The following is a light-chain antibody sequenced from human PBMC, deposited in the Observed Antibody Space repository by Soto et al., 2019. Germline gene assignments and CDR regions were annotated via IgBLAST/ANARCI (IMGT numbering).Light chain of an antibody. CDR2: EVS. V-gene: IGLV2-8*01. J-gene: IGLJ1*01. CDR3: TSYADSNCPYV. CDR1: SSDVGGYNY. Sequence: QSVLTQPPSASGSPGQSVTISCTGTSSDVGGYNYVSWYQQHPGKAPKLMIFEVSKRPSGVPDRFSGSKSGNTASLTVSGLQAEDESDYYCTSYADSNCPYVFGTGTIVNV.